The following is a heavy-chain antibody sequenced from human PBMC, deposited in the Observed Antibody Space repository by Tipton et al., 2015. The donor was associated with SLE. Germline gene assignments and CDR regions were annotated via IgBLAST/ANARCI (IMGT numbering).Heavy chain of an antibody. D-gene: IGHD6-13*01. CDR3: ARENLIAAAVDY. Sequence: SLRLSCAASGFTFSRYWMSWVCQAPGKGLEWVANIKQDGSEKYYVDSVKGRFTISRDAAEKSLYLQMNGLRAEDTAVYYCARENLIAAAVDYWGQGTLVTVSS. J-gene: IGHJ4*02. CDR1: GFTFSRYW. CDR2: IKQDGSEK. V-gene: IGHV3-7*01.